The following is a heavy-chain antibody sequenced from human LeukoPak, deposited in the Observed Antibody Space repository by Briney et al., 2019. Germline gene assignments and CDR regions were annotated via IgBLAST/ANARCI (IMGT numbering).Heavy chain of an antibody. V-gene: IGHV4-59*01. D-gene: IGHD6-19*01. J-gene: IGHJ4*02. CDR2: IYYSGST. CDR1: GGSISSYY. CDR3: AKTGSGWEYYFDY. Sequence: PSETLSLTCTVSGGSISSYYWSWIRQPPGKGLEWIGYIYYSGSTNYNPSLKSRVTISVDTSKNQFSLKLSSVTAADTAVYYCAKTGSGWEYYFDYWGQGTLVTVSS.